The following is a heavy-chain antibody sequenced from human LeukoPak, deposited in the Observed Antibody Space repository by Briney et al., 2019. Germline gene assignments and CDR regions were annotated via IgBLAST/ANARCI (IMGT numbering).Heavy chain of an antibody. CDR2: TYYKSKWYN. D-gene: IGHD3-22*01. J-gene: IGHJ4*02. CDR3: ARGRSFWYYYDSSATKEGYFDY. Sequence: SQTLSLTCAVSGDSVSSNSAAWHWIRQSPSRGLEWLGRTYYKSKWYNDYALSVKSRITINPDISENQFSLHLNSVTAADTAVYYCARGRSFWYYYDSSATKEGYFDYWGQGTLVTVSS. V-gene: IGHV6-1*01. CDR1: GDSVSSNSAA.